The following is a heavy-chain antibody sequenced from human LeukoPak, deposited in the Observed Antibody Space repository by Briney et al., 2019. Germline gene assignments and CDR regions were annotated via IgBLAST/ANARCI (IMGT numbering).Heavy chain of an antibody. CDR2: INPSGGST. CDR1: GYTLTELS. J-gene: IGHJ4*02. CDR3: ARDLDGDYALDY. D-gene: IGHD4-17*01. Sequence: GASVKVSCKVSGYTLTELSMHWVRQAPGQGLEWMGIINPSGGSTSYAQKFQGRVTMTRDTSTSTVYMELSSLRSEDTAVYYCARDLDGDYALDYWGQGTLVTVSS. V-gene: IGHV1-46*01.